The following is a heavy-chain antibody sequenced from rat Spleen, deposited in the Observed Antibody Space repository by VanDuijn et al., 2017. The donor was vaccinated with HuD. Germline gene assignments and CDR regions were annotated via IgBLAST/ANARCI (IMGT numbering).Heavy chain of an antibody. Sequence: EVQLVESGGGLVQPGRSLKLSCAASGFTFSNYDMAWVRQAPTKGLEWVASISPSGGSTYYRDSVKGRFPVSRDNAKSTLYLQMDSLRSEDTATYYCARHRRGYYWYFDFWGPGTMVTVSS. J-gene: IGHJ1*01. V-gene: IGHV5-25*01. CDR2: ISPSGGST. CDR3: ARHRRGYYWYFDF. CDR1: GFTFSNYD.